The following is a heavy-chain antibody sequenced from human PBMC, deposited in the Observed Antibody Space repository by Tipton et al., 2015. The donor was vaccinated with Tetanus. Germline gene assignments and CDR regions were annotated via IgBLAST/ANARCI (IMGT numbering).Heavy chain of an antibody. V-gene: IGHV4-31*03. CDR2: IDYSGDT. CDR3: ARGIVVVPMSTAANCFDS. D-gene: IGHD2-2*01. Sequence: TLSLTCTVSGDSINTGIYFWTWIRQHPGKGLEWIGFIDYSGDTEYNPSLNGRLSMTLDTSKNQFSLKLSSVIAADTAVYYCARGIVVVPMSTAANCFDSWGQGTLVSVSS. J-gene: IGHJ4*02. CDR1: GDSINTGIYF.